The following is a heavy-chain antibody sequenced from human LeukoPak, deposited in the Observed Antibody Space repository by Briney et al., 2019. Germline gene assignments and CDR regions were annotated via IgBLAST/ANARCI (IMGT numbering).Heavy chain of an antibody. D-gene: IGHD5-18*01. Sequence: SETLSLTCSVSGASISAYHWSWIRQPAGKGLEWIGRIYSSGRTNYIPSLKSRLTMSVDTSKNQFSLKLNSVTATDTAVYYCARDYSYPDYWGQGTLVTVSS. CDR3: ARDYSYPDY. J-gene: IGHJ4*02. CDR1: GASISAYH. CDR2: IYSSGRT. V-gene: IGHV4-4*07.